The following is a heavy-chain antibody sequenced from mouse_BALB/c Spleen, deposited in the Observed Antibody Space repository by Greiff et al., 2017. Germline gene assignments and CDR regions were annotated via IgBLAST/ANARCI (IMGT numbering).Heavy chain of an antibody. D-gene: IGHD1-2*01. CDR1: GFTFSDYY. CDR3: ARDITTATGGGLDY. V-gene: IGHV5-4*02. CDR2: ISDGGSYT. Sequence: EVKLVESGGGLVKPGGSLKLSCAASGFTFSDYYMYWVRQTPEKRLEWVATISDGGSYTYYPDSVKGRFTISRDNAKNNLYLQMSSLKSEDTAMYYCARDITTATGGGLDYWGQGTTLTVSS. J-gene: IGHJ2*01.